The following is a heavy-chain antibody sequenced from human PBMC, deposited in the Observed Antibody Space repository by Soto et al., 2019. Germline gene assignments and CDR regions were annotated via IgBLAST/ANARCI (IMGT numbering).Heavy chain of an antibody. CDR3: AKDQDTQWPTHAFDI. Sequence: WGSLRLSCAASGFTFISYAISLFRHSAVKGREWVSAISGSGGSTYYADSVKGRFTISRDNSKNTLYLQMNSLRAEDTAVYYCAKDQDTQWPTHAFDIWGQGTMVTVSS. D-gene: IGHD6-19*01. CDR2: ISGSGGST. V-gene: IGHV3-23*01. CDR1: GFTFISYA. J-gene: IGHJ3*02.